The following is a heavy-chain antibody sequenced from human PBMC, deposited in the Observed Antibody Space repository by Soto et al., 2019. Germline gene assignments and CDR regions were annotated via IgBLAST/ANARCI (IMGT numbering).Heavy chain of an antibody. V-gene: IGHV3-33*01. CDR2: IWYDGSNK. D-gene: IGHD6-19*01. CDR1: GFTFSSYG. CDR3: ARDAVGIAVANYYFDY. J-gene: IGHJ4*02. Sequence: QVQLVESGGGVVQPGRSLRLSCAASGFTFSSYGMHWVRQAPGKGLEWVAVIWYDGSNKYYADSVKGRFTISRDNSKKTLYLQMNSLRAEDTAVYYCARDAVGIAVANYYFDYWGQGTLVTVSS.